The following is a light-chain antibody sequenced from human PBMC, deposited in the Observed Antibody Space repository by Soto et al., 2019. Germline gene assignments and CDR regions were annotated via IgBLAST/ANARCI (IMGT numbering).Light chain of an antibody. Sequence: DIQMTQPPSSLSASVGDRVTITCRASQSISSYLNWYQQKPGKAPKYLISAASSLRSGVPSRFSGSGPGTEFTLTIRSLQPEDFATYYCQQSYTLPLTFGQGTKVEIK. J-gene: IGKJ1*01. V-gene: IGKV1-39*01. CDR3: QQSYTLPLT. CDR2: AAS. CDR1: QSISSY.